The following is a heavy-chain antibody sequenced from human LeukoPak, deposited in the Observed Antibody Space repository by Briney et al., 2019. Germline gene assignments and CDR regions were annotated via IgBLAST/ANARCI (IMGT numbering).Heavy chain of an antibody. CDR3: ARDPNRLADYGGDYFDH. D-gene: IGHD4-23*01. Sequence: GGSLRLSCAASGFSFSSYAMYWVRQAPGNGLEWVAVISNDGSHKYYANSVKGRFIISRDNSKNTLSLQMNTLRPDDTAVFYCARDPNRLADYGGDYFDHWGQGTLVTVSS. J-gene: IGHJ4*02. V-gene: IGHV3-30*03. CDR2: ISNDGSHK. CDR1: GFSFSSYA.